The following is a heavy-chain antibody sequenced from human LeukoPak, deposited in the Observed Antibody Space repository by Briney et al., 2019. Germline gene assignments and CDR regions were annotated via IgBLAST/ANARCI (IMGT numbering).Heavy chain of an antibody. J-gene: IGHJ4*02. Sequence: ASVKVSCKASGYTFTSYGISWVRQAPGQELEWMGWISAYNGNTNYAQRLQGRVTMTTDTSTSTAYMELRSLRSDDTAVYYCARDTIAGTTGDYWGQGTLVTVSS. V-gene: IGHV1-18*01. CDR1: GYTFTSYG. D-gene: IGHD1-7*01. CDR3: ARDTIAGTTGDY. CDR2: ISAYNGNT.